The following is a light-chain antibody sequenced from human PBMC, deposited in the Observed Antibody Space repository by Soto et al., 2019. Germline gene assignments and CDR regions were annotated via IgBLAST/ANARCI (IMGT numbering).Light chain of an antibody. J-gene: IGKJ3*01. Sequence: DLQMTQSPSSLSASVGDRVTITCRASQSISSYLNWYQQKPGKAPKLLIYAASSLQSGVPSRFSGSGSGTDFTLTISSLQPEDFATYYCQQSYSTLPGTFGPGTKVDIK. V-gene: IGKV1-39*01. CDR2: AAS. CDR1: QSISSY. CDR3: QQSYSTLPGT.